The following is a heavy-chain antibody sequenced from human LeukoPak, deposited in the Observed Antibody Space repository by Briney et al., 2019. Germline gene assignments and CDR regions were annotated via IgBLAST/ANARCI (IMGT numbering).Heavy chain of an antibody. D-gene: IGHD1-26*01. Sequence: GGSLRLSCAASGFTSRSYAMSWVRQAPGKGLEWVSAISGSGGSTYYADSVKGRFTISRDKSKNTLYLQMNSLRAEDTAVYYCAKPSGSDPVDYWGQGTLVTVSS. CDR2: ISGSGGST. CDR3: AKPSGSDPVDY. CDR1: GFTSRSYA. V-gene: IGHV3-23*01. J-gene: IGHJ4*02.